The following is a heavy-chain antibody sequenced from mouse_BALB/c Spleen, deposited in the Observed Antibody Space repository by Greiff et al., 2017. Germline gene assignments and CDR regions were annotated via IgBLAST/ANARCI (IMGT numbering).Heavy chain of an antibody. CDR3: ARDEYDGRDYAMDY. J-gene: IGHJ4*01. Sequence: EVKVVESGGGLVKPGGSLKLSCAASGFTFSSFGMHWVRQAPEKGLEWVAYISSGSSTIYYADTVKGRFTISRDNPKNTLFLQMTSLRSEDTAMYYCARDEYDGRDYAMDYWGQGTSVTVSS. D-gene: IGHD2-4*01. V-gene: IGHV5-17*02. CDR1: GFTFSSFG. CDR2: ISSGSSTI.